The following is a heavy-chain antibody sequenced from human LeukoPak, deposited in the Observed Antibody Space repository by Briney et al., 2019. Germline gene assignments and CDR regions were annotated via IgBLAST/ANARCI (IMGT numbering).Heavy chain of an antibody. D-gene: IGHD4-17*01. J-gene: IGHJ4*02. V-gene: IGHV3-66*01. CDR1: GFTVSSNY. Sequence: GGSLRLSCAASGFTVSSNYMSWVRQAPGKGLEWVSVIYSAGNTYYADSVQGRFTMSRENPENTLYLQMNSLRAEDTAVYYCASGDYGLFGYWGQGTLVTVSS. CDR3: ASGDYGLFGY. CDR2: IYSAGNT.